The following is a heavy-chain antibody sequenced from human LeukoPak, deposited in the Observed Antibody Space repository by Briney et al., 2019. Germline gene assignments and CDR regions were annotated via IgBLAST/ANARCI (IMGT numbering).Heavy chain of an antibody. J-gene: IGHJ5*02. Sequence: GGSLRLSCAASGFTFSSYTMSWVRQAPGKGLKWVSVITGSGDSTYYADSVKGRFTISRDNSKKTLYLQMNSLRADDSAVYYCAKVGVAGGYYWFDPWGQGTLVTVSS. CDR2: ITGSGDST. D-gene: IGHD6-19*01. CDR1: GFTFSSYT. CDR3: AKVGVAGGYYWFDP. V-gene: IGHV3-23*01.